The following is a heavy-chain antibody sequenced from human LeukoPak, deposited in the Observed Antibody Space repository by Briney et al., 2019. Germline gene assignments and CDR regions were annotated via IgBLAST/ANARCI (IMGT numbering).Heavy chain of an antibody. CDR3: AREDSYGFGIDY. Sequence: PGGSLRLSCAASGFTLRSYAMTWVRQAPGKGLEWVSDISGSGDNTNYADSVKGRFTISRDNAKNSLYLQMNSLRAEDTAVYYCAREDSYGFGIDYWGQGTLVTVSS. V-gene: IGHV3-23*01. CDR1: GFTLRSYA. CDR2: ISGSGDNT. D-gene: IGHD5-18*01. J-gene: IGHJ4*02.